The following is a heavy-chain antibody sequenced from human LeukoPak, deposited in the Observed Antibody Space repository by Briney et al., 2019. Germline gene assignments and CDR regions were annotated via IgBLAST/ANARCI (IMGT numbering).Heavy chain of an antibody. CDR2: INHSGST. CDR3: ARITILYYMDV. V-gene: IGHV4-34*01. D-gene: IGHD3-3*01. J-gene: IGHJ6*03. CDR1: GGSFSGYY. Sequence: SETLSLICAVYGGSFSGYYWSWIRQPPGKGLEWIGEINHSGSTNYNPSLKSRVTISVDTSKNQFSLKLSSVTAADTAVYYCARITILYYMDVWGKGTTVTVSS.